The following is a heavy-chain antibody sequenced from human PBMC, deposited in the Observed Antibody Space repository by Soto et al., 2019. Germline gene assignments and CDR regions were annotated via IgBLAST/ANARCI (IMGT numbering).Heavy chain of an antibody. Sequence: GGSLRLSCAASGFTFSSNSMKWVRQAPGKGLEWVSYISGSSSTIYYADSVKGRFTISRDNAKNSLYLQMNSLRDEDTAVYYCARDRQPDGIWTFDFWGRGAQVTVSS. CDR1: GFTFSSNS. CDR2: ISGSSSTI. J-gene: IGHJ4*02. D-gene: IGHD2-15*01. CDR3: ARDRQPDGIWTFDF. V-gene: IGHV3-48*02.